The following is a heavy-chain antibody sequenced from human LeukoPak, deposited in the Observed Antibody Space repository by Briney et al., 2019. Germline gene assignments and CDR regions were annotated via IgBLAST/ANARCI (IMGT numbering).Heavy chain of an antibody. Sequence: PGGSLRLSCAASGVTFSSYVMHWVRQAPGKGLEWVAVIWYDGSNKYYADSVKGRFTISRDNSKNTLYLQMNSLRADDTAVYFCARDRCGGGSCHYYFDYWGQGTLVTVSS. CDR2: IWYDGSNK. CDR3: ARDRCGGGSCHYYFDY. V-gene: IGHV3-33*01. CDR1: GVTFSSYV. D-gene: IGHD2-15*01. J-gene: IGHJ4*02.